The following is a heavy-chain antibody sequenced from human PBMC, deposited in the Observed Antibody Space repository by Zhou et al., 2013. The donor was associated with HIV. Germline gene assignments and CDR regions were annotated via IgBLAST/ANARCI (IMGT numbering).Heavy chain of an antibody. V-gene: IGHV1-18*01. D-gene: IGHD2-2*01. CDR2: ISVYNDNT. CDR3: TRGPREIVPADPLDLMDV. Sequence: QGQLVQSGAEVKKPGASVKVSCKASHYTFSTSGLSWVRQAPGQGLEWMGWISVYNDNTNYAQKFQGRVTMTTDTSTDTAYMELRSLRSDDTAIYFCTRGPREIVPADPLDLMDVWGQGTTVIVSS. J-gene: IGHJ6*02. CDR1: HYTFSTSG.